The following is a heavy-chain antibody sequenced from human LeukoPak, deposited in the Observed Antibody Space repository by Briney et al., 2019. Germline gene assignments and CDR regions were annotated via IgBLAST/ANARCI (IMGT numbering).Heavy chain of an antibody. CDR2: IWYDGSNK. Sequence: GGSQRLSCAASGFTFSSCGMHWVRQAPGKGLEWVAVIWYDGSNKYYTDSVKGRFTISRDNSKNTLYLQMNSLRAEDTAVYYCAKDRGLYGSRGYLTDYWGQGTLVTVSS. D-gene: IGHD3-22*01. CDR1: GFTFSSCG. V-gene: IGHV3-33*06. CDR3: AKDRGLYGSRGYLTDY. J-gene: IGHJ4*02.